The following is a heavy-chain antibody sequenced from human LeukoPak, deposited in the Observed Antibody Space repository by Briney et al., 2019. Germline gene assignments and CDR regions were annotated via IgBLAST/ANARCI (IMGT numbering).Heavy chain of an antibody. J-gene: IGHJ5*02. CDR3: ARDLSYDYVWGSYSWFDP. CDR2: ISGSGGNT. CDR1: GFTFSSYE. V-gene: IGHV3-23*01. D-gene: IGHD3-16*01. Sequence: AGGSLRLSCAASGFTFSSYEMNWVRQAPGKGLEWVSAISGSGGNTYYAGSVKGRFTIFRDNSKNMLYLQMNSLRAEDTALYYCARDLSYDYVWGSYSWFDPWGQGTLVTVSS.